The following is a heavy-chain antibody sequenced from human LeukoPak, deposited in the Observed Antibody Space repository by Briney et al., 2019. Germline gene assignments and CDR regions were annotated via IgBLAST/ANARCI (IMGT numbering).Heavy chain of an antibody. CDR2: INAGNGNT. Sequence: ASVKVSCKASGYTFTSYAMHWVRQAPGQRLEWMGWINAGNGNTKYSQKFQGRVTITRDTSASTAYMELSSLRSEDTAVYYCARDWPYSSGRSDSYNWFDPWGQGTLVTVSS. V-gene: IGHV1-3*01. CDR1: GYTFTSYA. J-gene: IGHJ5*02. D-gene: IGHD6-19*01. CDR3: ARDWPYSSGRSDSYNWFDP.